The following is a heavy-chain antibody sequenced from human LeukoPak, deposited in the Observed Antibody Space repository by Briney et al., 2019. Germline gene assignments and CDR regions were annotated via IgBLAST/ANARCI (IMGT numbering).Heavy chain of an antibody. CDR1: GFTFSSYA. Sequence: PGGSLRLSCAASGFTFSSYAMSWVRQAPGKGLEWVSAISGSGGSTYYADSVKGRFTISRDNSKNTLYLQMNSLRAEDTAVYYCAKDEVLPHYYDSSGTRGYWGQGTLVTVSS. J-gene: IGHJ4*02. CDR3: AKDEVLPHYYDSSGTRGY. CDR2: ISGSGGST. V-gene: IGHV3-23*01. D-gene: IGHD3-22*01.